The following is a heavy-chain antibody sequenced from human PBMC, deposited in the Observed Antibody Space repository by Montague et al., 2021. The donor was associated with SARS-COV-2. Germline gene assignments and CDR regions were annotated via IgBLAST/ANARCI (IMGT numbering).Heavy chain of an antibody. D-gene: IGHD3-22*01. V-gene: IGHV6-1*01. Sequence: CAISGDSVSSYRAAWNWIRQSPSIGLEWLGRTYYRSKWYNDYALSVKSRITINPDTSKNHFSLQLNSVTPEDTAIYYCARGRIELSMIVVVMTGASYYMDVWGKGTTVTVPS. J-gene: IGHJ6*03. CDR2: TYYRSKWYN. CDR3: ARGRIELSMIVVVMTGASYYMDV. CDR1: GDSVSSYRAA.